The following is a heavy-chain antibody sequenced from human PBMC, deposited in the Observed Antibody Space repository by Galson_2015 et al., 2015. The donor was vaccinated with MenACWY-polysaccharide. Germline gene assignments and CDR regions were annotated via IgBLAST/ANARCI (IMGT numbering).Heavy chain of an antibody. J-gene: IGHJ4*02. Sequence: LRLSCAASGFTFSSYGMHWVRQAPGKGLEWVAFIRYDGSNKYYADSVKGRFTISRDNSKNTLYLQMNSLRAEDTAVYYCAKDRAGIHRILDYWGQGTLVTVSS. CDR3: AKDRAGIHRILDY. CDR1: GFTFSSYG. CDR2: IRYDGSNK. D-gene: IGHD2/OR15-2a*01. V-gene: IGHV3-30*02.